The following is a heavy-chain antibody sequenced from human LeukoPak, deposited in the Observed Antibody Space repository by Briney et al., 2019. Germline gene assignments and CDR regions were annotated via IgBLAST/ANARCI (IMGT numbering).Heavy chain of an antibody. D-gene: IGHD3/OR15-3a*01. Sequence: ESLSLTRTVSGGSLCSYYWTCIRQPPGKGLEWSGYITYSGRTDYDPSLKSRVTISVDTPKTQFSLKLSSVNAAETAVYYCARSHSVWTSFDSWGERTLVTLSS. CDR3: ARSHSVWTSFDS. CDR1: GGSLCSYY. V-gene: IGHV4-59*01. CDR2: ITYSGRT. J-gene: IGHJ4*02.